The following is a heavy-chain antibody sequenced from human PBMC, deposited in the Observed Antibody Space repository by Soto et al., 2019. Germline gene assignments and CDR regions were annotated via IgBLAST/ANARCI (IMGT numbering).Heavy chain of an antibody. D-gene: IGHD4-17*01. J-gene: IGHJ2*01. CDR1: GGTFSSHT. Sequence: QDQLVQSGAEVKKPGSSVKVSCKASGGTFSSHTFSWVRQAPGQGLEWMGRIIPALGTATYAQKFQGRVTSTADEPATTVYMELNRLRSEETAVYYCARPDFGDYWYFDLWGRGTLVTVSS. CDR2: IIPALGTA. V-gene: IGHV1-69*08. CDR3: ARPDFGDYWYFDL.